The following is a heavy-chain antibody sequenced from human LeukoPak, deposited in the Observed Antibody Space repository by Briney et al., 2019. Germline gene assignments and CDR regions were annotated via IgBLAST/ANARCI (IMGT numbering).Heavy chain of an antibody. CDR1: GFTFSSYG. Sequence: PGRSLRLSCAASGFTFSSYGMHWVRQAPGKGLEWVAVIWYDGSNKYYADSVKGRFTISRDNSKNTLYLQMNSLRAEDTAVYYCARDVTGYYYYGMDVWGEGTTVTVSS. CDR3: ARDVTGYYYYGMDV. J-gene: IGHJ6*04. V-gene: IGHV3-33*01. CDR2: IWYDGSNK.